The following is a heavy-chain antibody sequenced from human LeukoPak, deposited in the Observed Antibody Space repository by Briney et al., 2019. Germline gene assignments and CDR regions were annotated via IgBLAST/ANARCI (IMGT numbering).Heavy chain of an antibody. CDR3: ARGQRDYYGSGSYYTRYWYFDL. Sequence: SETLSLTCAVYGGSFSGYYWSWLRQPPGKGLEWIGEINHSGSTNYNPPLKSRVTISVDTSKNQFSLKLSSVTAADTAVYYCARGQRDYYGSGSYYTRYWYFDLWGRGTLVTVSS. V-gene: IGHV4-34*01. CDR2: INHSGST. CDR1: GGSFSGYY. D-gene: IGHD3-10*01. J-gene: IGHJ2*01.